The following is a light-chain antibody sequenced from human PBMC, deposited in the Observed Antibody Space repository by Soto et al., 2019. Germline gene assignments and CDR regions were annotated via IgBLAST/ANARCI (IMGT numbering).Light chain of an antibody. CDR1: QSVSSY. CDR2: GAS. Sequence: EIVFTQSPGTLSLSPGERATLSCRASQSVSSYLAWYQQKPGQAPRLLIYGASTRATGIPARFSGSGSGTEFTLTISSLQSEDFAAYYCQQYNNWPRTFGQGTKVDIK. J-gene: IGKJ1*01. V-gene: IGKV3-15*01. CDR3: QQYNNWPRT.